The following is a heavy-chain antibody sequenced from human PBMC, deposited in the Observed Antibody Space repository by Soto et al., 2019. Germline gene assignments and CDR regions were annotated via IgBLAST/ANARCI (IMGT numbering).Heavy chain of an antibody. Sequence: GGSLRLSCASSGFTFSDYYMNWIRQAPGKGLEWVSYITSSGRTTYYADSVKGRFTISRDNAKNTLYLQMNSLRAEDTAVYYCARVLPDYYDSSGYYPAEYFQHWGQGTLVTVSS. V-gene: IGHV3-11*04. J-gene: IGHJ1*01. CDR1: GFTFSDYY. CDR3: ARVLPDYYDSSGYYPAEYFQH. D-gene: IGHD3-22*01. CDR2: ITSSGRTT.